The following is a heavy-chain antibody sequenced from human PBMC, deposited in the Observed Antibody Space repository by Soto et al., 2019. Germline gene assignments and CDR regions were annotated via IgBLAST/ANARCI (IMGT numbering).Heavy chain of an antibody. V-gene: IGHV3-23*01. J-gene: IGHJ3*02. Sequence: EVQLLESGGGLVQPGGSLRLSCAASGFTFSSYAMSWVRQAPGKGLEWVSAISGSGGSTYYADSVKGRFTISGDNSKNTRYLQMNSLRAEDTAVYYCAVDSSCYYGGGAFDIWGHGTMVTVSS. D-gene: IGHD3-22*01. CDR2: ISGSGGST. CDR3: AVDSSCYYGGGAFDI. CDR1: GFTFSSYA.